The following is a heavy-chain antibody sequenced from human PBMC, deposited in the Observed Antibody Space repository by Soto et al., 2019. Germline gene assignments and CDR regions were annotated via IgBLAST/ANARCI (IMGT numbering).Heavy chain of an antibody. Sequence: QVQLVQSGAEVKKPGASVKVSCKASGYTFTSYGIIWVRQAPGQGLEWMGWISAYNGNTNYAQKLQGRVTMTTDTSTSTAYMELRRLRSDDTAVYYCARDALTTVTVESFQHWGEGTLVTVSS. CDR3: ARDALTTVTVESFQH. D-gene: IGHD4-17*01. CDR1: GYTFTSYG. V-gene: IGHV1-18*01. CDR2: ISAYNGNT. J-gene: IGHJ1*01.